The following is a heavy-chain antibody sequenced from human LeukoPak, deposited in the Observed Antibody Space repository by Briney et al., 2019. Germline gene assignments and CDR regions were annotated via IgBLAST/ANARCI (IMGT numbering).Heavy chain of an antibody. CDR2: IYYSWST. CDR3: ARDRSGSSWYWGWFDP. J-gene: IGHJ5*02. Sequence: SETLSLTCAVSGGSISSYYWSWIRQPPGKGLEWIGYIYYSWSTNYNPSLKSRVTISVDTSKNQFSLKLSSVTAADTAVYYCARDRSGSSWYWGWFDPWGQGTLVTVSS. V-gene: IGHV4-59*01. D-gene: IGHD6-13*01. CDR1: GGSISSYY.